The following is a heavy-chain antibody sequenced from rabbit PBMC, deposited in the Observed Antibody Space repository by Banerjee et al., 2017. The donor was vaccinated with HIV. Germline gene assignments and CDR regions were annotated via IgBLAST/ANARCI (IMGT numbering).Heavy chain of an antibody. CDR3: ARDLAGVTGWNFNL. CDR1: GFSFSGSYW. Sequence: QEQLEESGGDLVKPEGSLTLTCTASGFSFSGSYWICWVRQAPEKGLEWIACIGLGSVGKNYYASWAKGRVTITRSTSLNTVTLQMTSLTAADTATYFCARDLAGVTGWNFNLWGPGTLVTVS. J-gene: IGHJ4*01. D-gene: IGHD4-1*01. V-gene: IGHV1S45*01. CDR2: IGLGSVGKN.